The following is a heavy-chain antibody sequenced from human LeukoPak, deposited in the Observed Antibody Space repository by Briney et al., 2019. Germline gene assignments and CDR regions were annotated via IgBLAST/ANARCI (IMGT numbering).Heavy chain of an antibody. J-gene: IGHJ4*02. V-gene: IGHV1-2*02. D-gene: IGHD3-3*01. CDR2: INPTSGGT. CDR3: ARARDVLRFLEWLFDSYYFDY. CDR1: GYTFTGHY. Sequence: VASVKVSCKSSGYTFTGHYIHWVRQAPGQGLEWMGWINPTSGGTNYAQKFQGRVTMTRDTSISTAYMELSSLRSEDTAVYYCARARDVLRFLEWLFDSYYFDYWGQGTLVTVSS.